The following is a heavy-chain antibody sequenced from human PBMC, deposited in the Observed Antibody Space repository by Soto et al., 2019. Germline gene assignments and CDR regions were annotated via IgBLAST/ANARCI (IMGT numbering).Heavy chain of an antibody. D-gene: IGHD1-26*01. J-gene: IGHJ6*02. CDR1: GDTFTTYY. Sequence: SGKVSCKASGDTFTTYYIHWVRQAPGQGLEWMGVINPSGGSINYAQKFQGRVTMTRDTSTSTVYMELSSLRSEDTAVYYCARDRGRGGSYYIYFYGMDVWGQGTTVTVSS. CDR3: ARDRGRGGSYYIYFYGMDV. CDR2: INPSGGSI. V-gene: IGHV1-46*01.